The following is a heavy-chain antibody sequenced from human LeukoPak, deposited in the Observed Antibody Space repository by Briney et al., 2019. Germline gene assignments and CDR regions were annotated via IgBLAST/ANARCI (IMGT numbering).Heavy chain of an antibody. V-gene: IGHV3-30*04. D-gene: IGHD6-19*01. CDR2: ILYDGGNK. J-gene: IGHJ4*02. CDR3: ARDRMSGSGWLKEGSRVAYFDY. Sequence: GGSLRLSCAASGFTFSSYAMHWVRQAPGKGLEWVAVILYDGGNKYYADSVKGRFTISRDNSKNTLYLQMNSLRAEDTAVYYCARDRMSGSGWLKEGSRVAYFDYWGQGTLVTVSS. CDR1: GFTFSSYA.